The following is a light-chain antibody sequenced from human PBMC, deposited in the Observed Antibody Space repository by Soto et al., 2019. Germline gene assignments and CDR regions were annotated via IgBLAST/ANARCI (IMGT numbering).Light chain of an antibody. J-gene: IGKJ1*01. V-gene: IGKV3-15*01. CDR2: GAS. CDR3: QQYNNWPPMA. CDR1: QSVSSN. Sequence: EIVMTQSPATLSVSPGERATLSCRASQSVSSNLAWYQQKPGQAPRLLIYGASTRATGIPARFSGSRSGTDFTLTISSLQSEDFAVYYCQQYNNWPPMAFGQGTKVEIK.